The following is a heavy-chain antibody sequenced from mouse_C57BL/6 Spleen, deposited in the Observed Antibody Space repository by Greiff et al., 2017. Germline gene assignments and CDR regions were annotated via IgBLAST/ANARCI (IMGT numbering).Heavy chain of an antibody. CDR2: IDPEDGDT. D-gene: IGHD1-1*01. V-gene: IGHV14-1*01. J-gene: IGHJ3*01. CDR1: GFNIKDYY. CDR3: TTEGNYGSSYAWFAY. Sequence: VQLKESGAELVRPGASVKLSCTASGFNIKDYYMHWVKQRPEQGLEWIGRIDPEDGDTEYAPKFQGKATMTADTSSNTAYLQLSSLTSEDTAVYYCTTEGNYGSSYAWFAYWGQGTLVTVSA.